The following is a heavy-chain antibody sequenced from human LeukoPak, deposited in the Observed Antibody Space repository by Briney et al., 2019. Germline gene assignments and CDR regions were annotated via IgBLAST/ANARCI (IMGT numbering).Heavy chain of an antibody. J-gene: IGHJ4*02. CDR1: GYSISSGYY. V-gene: IGHV4-38-2*02. Sequence: PSETLSLTCTVSGYSISSGYYWGWIRQPPGKGLEWIGSIYHSGSTYYNPSLKSRVTISVDTSKNQFSLKLSSVTAADTAVYYCARDKGGSGSYRVDYWGQGTLVTVSS. CDR2: IYHSGST. D-gene: IGHD3-10*01. CDR3: ARDKGGSGSYRVDY.